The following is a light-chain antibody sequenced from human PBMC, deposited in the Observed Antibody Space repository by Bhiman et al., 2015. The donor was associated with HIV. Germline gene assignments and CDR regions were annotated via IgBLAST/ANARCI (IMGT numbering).Light chain of an antibody. CDR3: SSYTSSSSLV. CDR1: SSDVGDYNY. V-gene: IGLV2-14*01. CDR2: DVS. Sequence: QSALTQPASVSGSPGQSITISCTGTSSDVGDYNYVSWYQQHPGKAPKVMIYDVSKRPSGVSNRFSGSKSANTASLTISGLQAEDEADYYCSSYTSSSSLVFGTGTKVTVL. J-gene: IGLJ1*01.